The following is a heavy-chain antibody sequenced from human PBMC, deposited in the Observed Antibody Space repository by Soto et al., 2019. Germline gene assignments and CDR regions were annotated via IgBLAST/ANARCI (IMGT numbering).Heavy chain of an antibody. V-gene: IGHV3-66*01. Sequence: PGGSLRLSCAASGFTVSSNYMSWVRQAPGKGLEWVSVIYSGGSTYYADSVKGRFTISRDNSKNTLYLQVNSLRAEDTAVYYCASADYGDYVGRFGYWGQGTLVTVSS. J-gene: IGHJ4*02. CDR3: ASADYGDYVGRFGY. D-gene: IGHD4-17*01. CDR1: GFTVSSNY. CDR2: IYSGGST.